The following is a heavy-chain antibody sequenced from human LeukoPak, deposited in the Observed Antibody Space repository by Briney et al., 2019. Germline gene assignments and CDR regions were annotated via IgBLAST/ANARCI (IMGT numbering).Heavy chain of an antibody. CDR2: LNPKSGDT. V-gene: IGHV1-8*02. J-gene: IGHJ4*02. D-gene: IGHD2-21*02. CDR3: ARGTALSSPHDY. CDR1: GFTFSNYD. Sequence: GASVKVSCKASGFTFSNYDINWVRQAPGQGLEWMGWLNPKSGDTGYSQKFQGRVAMTRNTSITTAYMEVSSLTSEDTAVYYCARGTALSSPHDYWGQGTLVTVSS.